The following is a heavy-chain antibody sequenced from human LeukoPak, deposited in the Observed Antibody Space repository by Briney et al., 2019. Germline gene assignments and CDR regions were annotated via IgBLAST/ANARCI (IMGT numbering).Heavy chain of an antibody. CDR1: GYTFTNFG. J-gene: IGHJ4*02. V-gene: IGHV1-18*01. CDR2: ISTYNGNS. Sequence: ASVKVSCKVSGYTFTNFGISWVRQAPGQGLEWMGWISTYNGNSNHPQKFHGRVTMTTDTSTSTAYMELRSLRSDDTAVYYCARPYDSSGNDLGYWGQGTLVTVSS. D-gene: IGHD3-22*01. CDR3: ARPYDSSGNDLGY.